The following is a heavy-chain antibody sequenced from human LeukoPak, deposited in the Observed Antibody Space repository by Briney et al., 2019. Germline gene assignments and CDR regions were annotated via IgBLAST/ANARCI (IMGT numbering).Heavy chain of an antibody. CDR1: GFTFSSYS. V-gene: IGHV3-21*01. CDR3: ARVPGYCSSTSCYGGGY. Sequence: GGSLRLSCAASGFTFSSYSMNWVRQAPGKGLEWVSSISSSSSYIYYADSVKGRFTISRDNAKNSLYLQMNSLRAEDTAVYYCARVPGYCSSTSCYGGGYWGQGTLVTISS. CDR2: ISSSSSYI. J-gene: IGHJ4*02. D-gene: IGHD2-2*01.